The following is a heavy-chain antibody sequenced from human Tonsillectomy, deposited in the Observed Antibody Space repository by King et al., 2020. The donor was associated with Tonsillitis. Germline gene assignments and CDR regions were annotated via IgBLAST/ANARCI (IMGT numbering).Heavy chain of an antibody. V-gene: IGHV3-9*01. CDR2: ISWNSGII. CDR1: GFTFDDYA. Sequence: VQLVESGGGLVQPGRSLRLSCAASGFTFDDYAMHWVRQAPGKGLEWVSGISWNSGIIGYADSVKGRCTISRDNAKNSLYLQMNSLRAEDTALYYCAKYSSGYQFFDYWGQGTLVTVSS. CDR3: AKYSSGYQFFDY. D-gene: IGHD5-12*01. J-gene: IGHJ4*02.